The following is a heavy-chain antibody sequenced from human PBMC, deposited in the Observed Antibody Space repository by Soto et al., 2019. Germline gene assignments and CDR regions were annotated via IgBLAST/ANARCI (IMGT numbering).Heavy chain of an antibody. CDR2: IYYSGST. D-gene: IGHD3-22*01. V-gene: IGHV4-59*01. Sequence: SETLSLTCTVTGASISSSYWSWIRQPPGKGLEWVGYIYYSGSTNYNPSLKSRVTISVDTSKNQFSLKLSSVTAADTAVYYCARGGGYDSTFKWFDPRGQGTLVTVSS. CDR3: ARGGGYDSTFKWFDP. J-gene: IGHJ5*02. CDR1: GASISSSY.